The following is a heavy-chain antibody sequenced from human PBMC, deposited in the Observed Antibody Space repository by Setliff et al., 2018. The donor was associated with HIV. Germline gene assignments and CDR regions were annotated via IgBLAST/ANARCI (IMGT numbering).Heavy chain of an antibody. J-gene: IGHJ4*02. V-gene: IGHV3-23*01. Sequence: GGSLRLSCVVSGFTFRSYAMSWVRQAPGKGLQWVSGISGSGATTFYADSVKGRFTISRDNSKNTLYLQMNSLRAEDTAVYYCARELSAGYYYDSSGGALDYWGQGTLVTVSS. CDR3: ARELSAGYYYDSSGGALDY. D-gene: IGHD3-22*01. CDR1: GFTFRSYA. CDR2: ISGSGATT.